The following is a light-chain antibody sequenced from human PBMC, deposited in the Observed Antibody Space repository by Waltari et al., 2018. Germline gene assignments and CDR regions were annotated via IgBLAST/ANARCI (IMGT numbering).Light chain of an antibody. Sequence: SYDLTQPPSVSVSPGQTASITCSGDLLGNKYASWYQQKPGQSTLLVIYQDTQRPSGIPERFSGSKSGNAATLTISGTQAMDEADYYCQALGTGAWVFGGGTKLTVL. CDR2: QDT. J-gene: IGLJ3*02. V-gene: IGLV3-1*01. CDR1: LLGNKY. CDR3: QALGTGAWV.